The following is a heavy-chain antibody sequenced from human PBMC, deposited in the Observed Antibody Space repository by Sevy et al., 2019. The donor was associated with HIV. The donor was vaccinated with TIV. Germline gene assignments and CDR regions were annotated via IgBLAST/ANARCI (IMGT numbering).Heavy chain of an antibody. J-gene: IGHJ6*02. CDR3: AGDDEPDYYCCDMDV. Sequence: GESLKISCAASGFTFSSYAMHWVRQAPGKGLEWVAVISYDGSNKYYADSVKGRCTISRDNSKNTLYQQMDGLRAEDTAAYYCAGDDEPDYYCCDMDVWGQGTTVTVSS. CDR2: ISYDGSNK. CDR1: GFTFSSYA. V-gene: IGHV3-30-3*01.